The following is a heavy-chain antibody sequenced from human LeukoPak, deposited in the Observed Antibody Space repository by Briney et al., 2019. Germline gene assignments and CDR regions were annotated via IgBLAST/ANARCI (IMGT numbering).Heavy chain of an antibody. Sequence: PSETLSLTCAVYGGSFSGYYWSWIRQPPGKGLEWIGEINHSGSTNYNPSLKSRVTISVDTSKNQFSLKLSSVTAADTAVYYCARVGDYVWGSYRCGAFDYWGQGTLVTVSS. CDR3: ARVGDYVWGSYRCGAFDY. V-gene: IGHV4-34*01. J-gene: IGHJ4*02. CDR1: GGSFSGYY. D-gene: IGHD3-16*02. CDR2: INHSGST.